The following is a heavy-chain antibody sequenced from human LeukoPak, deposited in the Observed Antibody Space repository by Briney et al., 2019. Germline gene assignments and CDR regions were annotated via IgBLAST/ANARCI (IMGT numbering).Heavy chain of an antibody. CDR2: INPSGSST. J-gene: IGHJ5*02. V-gene: IGHV1-46*01. Sequence: ASVKVSCKASGYTFTDYFMNWVRQAPGQGLEWMELINPSGSSTLYAQKFQGRVTMTRDMSTTTDYMELSSLRSEDTAVYYCARDNSVGDIAWWFDPWGQGTLVTVSS. D-gene: IGHD3-16*02. CDR3: ARDNSVGDIAWWFDP. CDR1: GYTFTDYF.